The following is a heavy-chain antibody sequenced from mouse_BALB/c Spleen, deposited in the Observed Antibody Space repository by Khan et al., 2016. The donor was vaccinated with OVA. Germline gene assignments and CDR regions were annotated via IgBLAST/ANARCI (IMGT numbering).Heavy chain of an antibody. V-gene: IGHV3-2*02. CDR2: ISYSGST. J-gene: IGHJ2*01. Sequence: EVQLQESGPGLVKPSQSLSLTCTVTGYSITSDYAWNWIRQFPGNKLEWMGYISYSGSTSYNPSLKSRISITRDTSKNQFFLQLNSVTTEDTAPYYCARSIMANWGQGTTLTVSS. CDR3: ARSIMAN. CDR1: GYSITSDYA.